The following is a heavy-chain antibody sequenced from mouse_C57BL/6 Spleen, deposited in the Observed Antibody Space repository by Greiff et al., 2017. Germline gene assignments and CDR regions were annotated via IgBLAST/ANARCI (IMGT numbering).Heavy chain of an antibody. Sequence: VQLVESGAELVKPGASVKLSCKASGYTFTSYYMYWVKQRPGQGLEWIGEINPSNGGTNFNEKFKSKATLTVDKSSSTAYMQLSSLTSEDSAVYYCTRGGHYAMDYWGQGTSVTVSS. J-gene: IGHJ4*01. CDR3: TRGGHYAMDY. CDR1: GYTFTSYY. V-gene: IGHV1S81*02. CDR2: INPSNGGT.